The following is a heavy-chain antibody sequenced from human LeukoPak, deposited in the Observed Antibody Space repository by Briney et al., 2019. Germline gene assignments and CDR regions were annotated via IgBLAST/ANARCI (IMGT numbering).Heavy chain of an antibody. J-gene: IGHJ4*02. V-gene: IGHV3-23*01. CDR2: ISGSGGST. D-gene: IGHD2-15*01. CDR1: GFTFSSYA. Sequence: GGSLRLSCAASGFTFSSYAMGWVRQAPGKGLEWVSAISGSGGSTYYADSVKGRFTISRDNSKNTLYLQMNSLRAEDTAVYYCAKDRLGGYCSGGSCYYPTGDFDYWGQGTLVTVSS. CDR3: AKDRLGGYCSGGSCYYPTGDFDY.